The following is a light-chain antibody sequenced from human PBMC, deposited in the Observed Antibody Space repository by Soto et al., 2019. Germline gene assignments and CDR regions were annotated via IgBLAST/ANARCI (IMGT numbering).Light chain of an antibody. CDR1: SSNIGNNY. CDR2: ENN. CDR3: GTWDSNLSAVV. V-gene: IGLV1-51*02. Sequence: QSVFTQPPSVSATPGQKVTISCSGSSSNIGNNYVSWYQQLPGTAPKLLIYENNKRPSGIPDRFSASKSGTSATLGITGLQTGDEADYYCGTWDSNLSAVVFGGGTKLTVL. J-gene: IGLJ2*01.